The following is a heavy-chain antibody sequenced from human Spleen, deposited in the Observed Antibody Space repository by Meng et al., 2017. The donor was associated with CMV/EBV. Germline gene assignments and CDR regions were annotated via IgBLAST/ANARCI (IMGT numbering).Heavy chain of an antibody. Sequence: SCAASEFIVSHNYMNWVRQAPGKGLEWVSVIHSGGTTYYADSVKGRFTISRDNSKNTLYLQMNSLRAEDTAVYYCAKGDGSSWYILDSWGQGTLVTVSS. D-gene: IGHD6-13*01. J-gene: IGHJ4*02. CDR1: EFIVSHNY. CDR3: AKGDGSSWYILDS. V-gene: IGHV3-66*02. CDR2: IHSGGTT.